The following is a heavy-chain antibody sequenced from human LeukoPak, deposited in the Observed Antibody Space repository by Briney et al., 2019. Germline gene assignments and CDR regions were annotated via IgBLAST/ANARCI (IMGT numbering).Heavy chain of an antibody. CDR1: GGSISSYY. V-gene: IGHV4-59*01. Sequence: SETLSLTCTVSGGSISSYYWSWIRQPPGKGLEWIGYIYYSGSTNYNPSLESRVTISVDTSKNQFSLKLSSVTAADTAVYYCARGAGGDYWGQGTLVTVSS. CDR2: IYYSGST. D-gene: IGHD6-19*01. J-gene: IGHJ4*02. CDR3: ARGAGGDY.